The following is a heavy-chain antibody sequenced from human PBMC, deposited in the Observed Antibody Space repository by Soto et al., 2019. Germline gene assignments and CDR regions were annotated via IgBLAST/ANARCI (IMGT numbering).Heavy chain of an antibody. CDR3: ARIMGSSSFYWYFDL. Sequence: ASVKVCCKASGYTFTSYAMHWVRQARGQRLEWMGWINAGNGNTKYSQKFQGRVTITRDTSASTAYMELSSLRSEDTAVYYCARIMGSSSFYWYFDLWGRGTLVTVSS. J-gene: IGHJ2*01. V-gene: IGHV1-3*01. D-gene: IGHD6-13*01. CDR2: INAGNGNT. CDR1: GYTFTSYA.